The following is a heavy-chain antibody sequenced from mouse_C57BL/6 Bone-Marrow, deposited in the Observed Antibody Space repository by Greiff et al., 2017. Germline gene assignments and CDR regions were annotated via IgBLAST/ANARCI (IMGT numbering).Heavy chain of an antibody. Sequence: QVHVKQPGAELVMPGASVKLSCKASGYTFTSYWMHWVKQRPGQGLEWIGEIDPSDSYTNYNQKFKGKSTLTVDKSSSTAYMQLSSLTSEDSAVYYGARENYDGYNGAYWGQGTLVTVSA. V-gene: IGHV1-69*01. D-gene: IGHD2-3*01. CDR3: ARENYDGYNGAY. CDR1: GYTFTSYW. CDR2: IDPSDSYT. J-gene: IGHJ3*01.